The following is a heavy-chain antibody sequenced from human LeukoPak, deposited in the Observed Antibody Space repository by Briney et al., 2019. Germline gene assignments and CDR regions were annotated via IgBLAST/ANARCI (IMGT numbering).Heavy chain of an antibody. CDR2: IKQDGTEE. J-gene: IGHJ4*02. D-gene: IGHD2-2*01. CDR3: ARDPCHGALDY. CDR1: GFTFSSSW. Sequence: GGSLRLSCVASGFTFSSSWMSWVRRAPGKGLEWVANIKQDGTEEYYVDSVRGRFSISKDDAKNSLYLQMNSLRAEDTAVYYCARDPCHGALDYWGQGALVTVSS. V-gene: IGHV3-7*03.